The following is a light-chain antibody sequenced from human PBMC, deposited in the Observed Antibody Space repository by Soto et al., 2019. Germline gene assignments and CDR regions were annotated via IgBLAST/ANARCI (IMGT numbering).Light chain of an antibody. CDR3: QQYNNWPLT. Sequence: EIVMTQSPATLSVSPGERATLSCRASQSVSSNLARYQQKAGQAPRLLIYGASTGATGIPAKFSGSGSGTEFTLTISSLQSEDFAVYYCQQYNNWPLTFGGGTKVEIK. J-gene: IGKJ4*01. V-gene: IGKV3-15*01. CDR1: QSVSSN. CDR2: GAS.